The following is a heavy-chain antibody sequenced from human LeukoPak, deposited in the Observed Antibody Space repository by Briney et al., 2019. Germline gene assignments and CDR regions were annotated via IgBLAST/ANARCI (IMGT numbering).Heavy chain of an antibody. J-gene: IGHJ4*02. V-gene: IGHV3-30*18. Sequence: GGSLRLSCEASGFTFSSYGMHWVRQAPGKGLEWVAVISNDGDDKYYADSVKGRFTISRDNSKNTLYLHMNSLKPDDTAVYYCAKDRSVVTPIGGHYFDYWGQGTLVTVSS. D-gene: IGHD4-23*01. CDR1: GFTFSSYG. CDR2: ISNDGDDK. CDR3: AKDRSVVTPIGGHYFDY.